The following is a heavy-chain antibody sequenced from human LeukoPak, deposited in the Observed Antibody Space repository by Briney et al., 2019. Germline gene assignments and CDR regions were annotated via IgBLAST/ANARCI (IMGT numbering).Heavy chain of an antibody. CDR1: GFTFSSYA. Sequence: SGGSLRLSCAASGFTFSSYAMSWVRQAPGKGLVWVSRINSDGSSTSYVDSVKGRFTISRDNAKNTLYLQMNSLRAEDTAVYYCARVWRGWYFFDYWGQGTLVTVSS. D-gene: IGHD3-3*01. CDR3: ARVWRGWYFFDY. J-gene: IGHJ4*02. CDR2: INSDGSST. V-gene: IGHV3-74*01.